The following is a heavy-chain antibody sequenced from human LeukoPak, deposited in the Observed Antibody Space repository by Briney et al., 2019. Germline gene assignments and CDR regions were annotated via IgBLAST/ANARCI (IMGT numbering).Heavy chain of an antibody. CDR1: GFTFSIYS. D-gene: IGHD4-17*01. V-gene: IGHV3-21*01. CDR3: AKEAGQDYGALDAFDV. Sequence: GGSLRLSCAASGFTFSIYSMNWVRQAPGKGLEWVSSIGGSSSSLYYAESVMGRFTISRDNARNSLYLQMNSLRAEDTAVYYCAKEAGQDYGALDAFDVWGQGTMVTVSS. J-gene: IGHJ3*01. CDR2: IGGSSSSL.